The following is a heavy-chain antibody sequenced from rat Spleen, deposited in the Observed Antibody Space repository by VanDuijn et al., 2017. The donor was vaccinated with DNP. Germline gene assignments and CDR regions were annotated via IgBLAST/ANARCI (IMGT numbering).Heavy chain of an antibody. J-gene: IGHJ2*01. Sequence: EVQLVESGGGLVQPGRSLKLSCAASGFTFSKYGMAWVRQAPTKGLEWVASISTVGDNAYYRDSVKGRFTISRDNAKNTQYLQMDRLGSEDTATYYCATRVSDYWGQGVMVTVSS. CDR3: ATRVSDY. CDR2: ISTVGDNA. CDR1: GFTFSKYG. D-gene: IGHD1-11*01. V-gene: IGHV5S13*01.